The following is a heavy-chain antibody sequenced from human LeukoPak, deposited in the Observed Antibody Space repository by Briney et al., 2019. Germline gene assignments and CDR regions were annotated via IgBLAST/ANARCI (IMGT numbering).Heavy chain of an antibody. D-gene: IGHD1-26*01. CDR2: ISVYKGNT. V-gene: IGHV1-18*01. J-gene: IGHJ4*02. Sequence: GASVKVSCKSSVYTFTIYGKSWVRQAPGQGREGMGCISVYKGNTNYAQTLRERVNVPTDTHTSTLYMEVKTLRSNDTAVFYCARDLPSRRGGSYTGLDYWGQRNLVTVSS. CDR1: VYTFTIYG. CDR3: ARDLPSRRGGSYTGLDY.